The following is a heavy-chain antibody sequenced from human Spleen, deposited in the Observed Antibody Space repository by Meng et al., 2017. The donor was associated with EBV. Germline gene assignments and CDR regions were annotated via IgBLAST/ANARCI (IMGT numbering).Heavy chain of an antibody. D-gene: IGHD2-2*01. V-gene: IGHV1-18*01. CDR2: ISTYDGNT. CDR3: ALSVVQPAAYDY. Sequence: QVRLVQSGAEVKEPGASVKVSCKAVGYTFTRYGITWVRQAPGRGPEWMGWISTYDGNTDYAQKLQGRATLTTDTSTATAYMELRSLRSDDTAVYYCALSVVQPAAYDYWGQGTLVTVSS. CDR1: GYTFTRYG. J-gene: IGHJ4*02.